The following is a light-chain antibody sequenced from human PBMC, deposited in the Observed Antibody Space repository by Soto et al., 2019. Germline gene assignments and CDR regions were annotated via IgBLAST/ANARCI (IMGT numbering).Light chain of an antibody. CDR3: SSYAGSNNLI. J-gene: IGLJ2*01. Sequence: QSVLTQPPSASGSPGQSVTISCTGTSSDVGGYNYVSWYQQHPGKAPKLMIFEVSKRPSGVPDRVSGSKSGNTASLTVSGLQAADEADYYCSSYAGSNNLIFGGGTKVTVL. CDR1: SSDVGGYNY. CDR2: EVS. V-gene: IGLV2-8*01.